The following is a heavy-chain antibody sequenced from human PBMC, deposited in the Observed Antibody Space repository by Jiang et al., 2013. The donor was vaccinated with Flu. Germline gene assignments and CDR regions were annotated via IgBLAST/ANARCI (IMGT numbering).Heavy chain of an antibody. CDR3: AKDGGYYDSSGPGYFHN. CDR1: GFTLTSYG. CDR2: IRYDGSNK. Sequence: VQLLESGGGVVQPGGSLRLSCAASGFTLTSYGMHWVRQAPGKGLEWVTFIRYDGSNKDYADSVKGRFTISRDNSKSTLYLQMNSLRAEDTAVYYCAKDGGYYDSSGPGYFHNWGQGTLVTVSS. D-gene: IGHD3-22*01. V-gene: IGHV3-30*02. J-gene: IGHJ1*01.